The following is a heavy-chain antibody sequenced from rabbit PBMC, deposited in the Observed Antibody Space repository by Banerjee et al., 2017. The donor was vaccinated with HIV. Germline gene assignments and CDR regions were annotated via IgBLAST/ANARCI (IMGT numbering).Heavy chain of an antibody. J-gene: IGHJ4*01. D-gene: IGHD1-1*01. CDR2: INTSSGNT. CDR3: AGSLVDNANL. Sequence: KGLEWIACINTSSGNTVYASRAKGRFTISKTSSTTVTLQMTSLTVADTATYLCAGSLVDNANLWGPGTLVTVS. V-gene: IGHV1S40*01.